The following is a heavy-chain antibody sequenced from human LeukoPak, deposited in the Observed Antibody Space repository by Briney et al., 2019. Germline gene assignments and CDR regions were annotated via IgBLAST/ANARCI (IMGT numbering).Heavy chain of an antibody. CDR3: ARLVPPPVTYCGGDCYSEYFDY. Sequence: SETLSLTCTVSGDSISSYYWSWIRQPPGKGLEWIGYIDYSGSTNYNPSLKSRVTMSVDTSKNQFSLKLSSVTAADTAVYYCARLVPPPVTYCGGDCYSEYFDYWGQGTLVTVSS. V-gene: IGHV4-59*12. CDR1: GDSISSYY. D-gene: IGHD2-21*01. CDR2: IDYSGST. J-gene: IGHJ4*02.